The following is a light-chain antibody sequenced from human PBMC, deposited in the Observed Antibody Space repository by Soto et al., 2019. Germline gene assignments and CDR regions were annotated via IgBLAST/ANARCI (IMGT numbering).Light chain of an antibody. Sequence: QSALTQPPSVSGSPGQSVAISCTGTSSDVGSYNRVSWYQQPPGTAPKLMIYEVNNRPSGVPDRFSGSKSGNTASLTISGLQAEDEADYYCSSYTISSTYVFGTGTKVTVL. CDR2: EVN. V-gene: IGLV2-18*02. J-gene: IGLJ1*01. CDR1: SSDVGSYNR. CDR3: SSYTISSTYV.